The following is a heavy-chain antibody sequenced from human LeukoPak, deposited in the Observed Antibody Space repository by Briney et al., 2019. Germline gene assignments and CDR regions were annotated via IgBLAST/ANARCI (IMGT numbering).Heavy chain of an antibody. V-gene: IGHV3-23*01. CDR3: AKDLASWSQGYFDY. D-gene: IGHD6-13*01. Sequence: GGSLRLSCAASGFTFSIYAMSWVRQAPGKGLEWVSLIRDSGDNAGYAGSVRGRFTVSRDNSKNTLYLQMSSLRAEDTAVYYCAKDLASWSQGYFDYWGQGTLVTVAS. CDR2: IRDSGDNA. CDR1: GFTFSIYA. J-gene: IGHJ4*02.